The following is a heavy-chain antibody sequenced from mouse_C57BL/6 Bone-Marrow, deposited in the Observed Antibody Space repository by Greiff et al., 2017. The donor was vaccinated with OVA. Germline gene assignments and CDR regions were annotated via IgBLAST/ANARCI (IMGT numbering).Heavy chain of an antibody. J-gene: IGHJ3*01. CDR2: ISNGGGST. CDR1: GFTFSDYY. D-gene: IGHD2-4*01. Sequence: DVKLVESGGGLVQPGGSLKLSCAASGFTFSDYYMYWVRQTPEKRLEWVAYISNGGGSTYYPDTVKGRFTISRDNAKNTLYLQMSRLNSEDTAMYYCARRGDEYDGFAYWGQGTLVTVSA. CDR3: ARRGDEYDGFAY. V-gene: IGHV5-12*01.